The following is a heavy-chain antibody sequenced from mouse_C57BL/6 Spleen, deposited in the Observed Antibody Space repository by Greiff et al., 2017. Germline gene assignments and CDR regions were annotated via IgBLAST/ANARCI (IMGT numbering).Heavy chain of an antibody. CDR1: GYTFTSYW. D-gene: IGHD2-14*01. Sequence: QVQLQQPGAELVKPGASVKLSCKASGYTFTSYWMQWVKQRPGQGLEWIGEIDPSDSYTNYNQKFKGKATLTVDTSSSTADMQLSSLTSEDSAVYYCARWAYDSYAMDYWGQGTSVTVSS. V-gene: IGHV1-50*01. CDR3: ARWAYDSYAMDY. CDR2: IDPSDSYT. J-gene: IGHJ4*01.